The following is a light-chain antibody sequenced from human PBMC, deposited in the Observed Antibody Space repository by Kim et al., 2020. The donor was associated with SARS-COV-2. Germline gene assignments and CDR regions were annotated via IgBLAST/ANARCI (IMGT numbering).Light chain of an antibody. CDR1: QSMRNSY. CDR2: GET. Sequence: SPTERATPSYRASQSMRNSYLARDQQKRRQAPRHLIYGETSRATGIPERGSGSGAGTDVTLTISRLEPEDCAAYYCEQYGSSRVTFGPGNKVDIK. J-gene: IGKJ3*01. V-gene: IGKV3-20*01. CDR3: EQYGSSRVT.